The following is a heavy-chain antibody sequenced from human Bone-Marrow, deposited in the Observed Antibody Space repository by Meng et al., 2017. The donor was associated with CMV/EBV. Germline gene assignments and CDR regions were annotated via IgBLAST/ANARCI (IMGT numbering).Heavy chain of an antibody. CDR2: ISPQNGDV. D-gene: IGHD2-21*01. Sequence: ASVKVSCKASGYTFTGNGITWMRQAPGHGPQWLGGISPQNGDVNYAHSLQGRVAMTIDRSTTTVYMELRSLRNDDTAVYCARGVSHFDYWGQGTLVTVSS. CDR3: ARGVSHFDY. CDR1: GYTFTGNG. V-gene: IGHV1-18*01. J-gene: IGHJ4*02.